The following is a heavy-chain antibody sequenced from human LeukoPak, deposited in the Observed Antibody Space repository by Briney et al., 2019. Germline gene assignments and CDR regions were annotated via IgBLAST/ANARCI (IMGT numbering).Heavy chain of an antibody. CDR2: IYTSGST. V-gene: IGHV4-4*07. Sequence: PSETLSLTCTVSGGSISSYYWSWIRQPAGKELEWIGRIYTSGSTNYSPSLKSRVTMSVDTSKNQFSLKLSSVTAADTAVYYCARDIEYCGGDCYGMLDYWGQGTLVTVSS. CDR3: ARDIEYCGGDCYGMLDY. CDR1: GGSISSYY. J-gene: IGHJ4*02. D-gene: IGHD2-21*02.